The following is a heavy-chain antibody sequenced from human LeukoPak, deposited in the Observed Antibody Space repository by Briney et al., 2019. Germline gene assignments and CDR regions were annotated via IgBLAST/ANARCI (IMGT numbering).Heavy chain of an antibody. J-gene: IGHJ4*02. Sequence: KPSETLSLTCTVSGGSISSYYWTWIRQPPGKGLEWIGYIYYSGSTNYNPSLKSRVTISVDKSKNQFSLKLSSVTAADTAVYYCARASHDYGDYSHFDYWGQGTLVTVSS. CDR2: IYYSGST. CDR3: ARASHDYGDYSHFDY. V-gene: IGHV4-59*12. CDR1: GGSISSYY. D-gene: IGHD4-17*01.